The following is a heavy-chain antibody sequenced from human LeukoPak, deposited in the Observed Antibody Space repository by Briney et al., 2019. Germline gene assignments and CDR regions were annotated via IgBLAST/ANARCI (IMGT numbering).Heavy chain of an antibody. CDR2: ISSSSSCI. CDR3: ARGRSSSWYIGWFDP. D-gene: IGHD6-13*01. CDR1: GFTFSSYS. V-gene: IGHV3-21*01. Sequence: GGSLRLSCAASGFTFSSYSMNWVRQAPGKGLEWVSSISSSSSCIYYADSVKGRFTISRDNAKNSLYLQMNSLRAEDTAVYYCARGRSSSWYIGWFDPWGQGTLVTVSS. J-gene: IGHJ5*02.